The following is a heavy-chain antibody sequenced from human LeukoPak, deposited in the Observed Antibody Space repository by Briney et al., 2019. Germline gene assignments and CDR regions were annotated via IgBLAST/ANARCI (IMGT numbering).Heavy chain of an antibody. CDR1: GGSISSYY. V-gene: IGHV4-4*07. CDR2: IYTSGST. J-gene: IGHJ5*02. D-gene: IGHD2-2*01. CDR3: ARAIGYCSSTSCLGNNWFDP. Sequence: SETLSLSCTVSGGSISSYYWSWIRQPAGKGLEWIGRIYTSGSTNYNPSLKSRVTMSVDTSKNQFSLKLSSVTVADTAVYYCARAIGYCSSTSCLGNNWFDPWGQGTLVTVSS.